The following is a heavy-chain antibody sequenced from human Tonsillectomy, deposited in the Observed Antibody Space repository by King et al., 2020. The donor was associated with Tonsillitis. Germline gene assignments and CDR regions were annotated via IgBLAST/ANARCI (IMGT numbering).Heavy chain of an antibody. Sequence: VQLVESGGGLVKPGGSLRLSCVGSGFIFSNHDMNWVRQAPGGGLEWVASISPGGGYKCHPDSVKGRFTLSRENPRNSVYLKMNRLRVEDTGVYFCAGDPSLAPPVCSLPWGPGTLVTVSP. CDR2: ISPGGGYK. CDR1: GFIFSNHD. CDR3: AGDPSLAPPVCSLP. J-gene: IGHJ5*02. V-gene: IGHV3-21*01. D-gene: IGHD2-15*01.